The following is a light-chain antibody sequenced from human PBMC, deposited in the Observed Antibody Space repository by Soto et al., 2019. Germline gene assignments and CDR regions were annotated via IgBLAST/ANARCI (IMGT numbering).Light chain of an antibody. Sequence: ETVVTQSPATLSVSPGERATLSCRASQSVRSNLAWYQQKPGLAPRLLIYDAANRATGIPDRFSGSGSGTDFTLTISRLEPEDSAVYYCQQYGSSRTFGQGTKVDIK. CDR2: DAA. CDR3: QQYGSSRT. CDR1: QSVRSN. V-gene: IGKV3D-20*01. J-gene: IGKJ1*01.